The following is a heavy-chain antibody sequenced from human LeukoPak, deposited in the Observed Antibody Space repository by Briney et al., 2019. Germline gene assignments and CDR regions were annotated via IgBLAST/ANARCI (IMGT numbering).Heavy chain of an antibody. CDR3: GRGAPLTVGASRAFDI. V-gene: IGHV4-39*07. CDR1: GGSISSSNYF. D-gene: IGHD1-26*01. J-gene: IGHJ3*02. CDR2: IYYSGST. Sequence: PPETLSLTCTVSGGSISSSNYFWGWIRQPPGKGLEWIGSIYYSGSTNYNPSLKSRVTISVDTSKNQFSLKLSSVTAADTAVYYCGRGAPLTVGASRAFDIWGQGTMVTVSS.